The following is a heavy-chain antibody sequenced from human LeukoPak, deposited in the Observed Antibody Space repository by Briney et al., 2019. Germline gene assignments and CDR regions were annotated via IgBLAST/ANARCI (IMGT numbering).Heavy chain of an antibody. Sequence: ASVKVSCKASGYTFTVYYIHWVRQAPGQGLEWMAWINPDSGGTNYVQKFLGRVTVTRDTPISTAYMELTRLRSDDTAGYYCVRSWSNSFDPWGQGKLVTASS. CDR3: VRSWSNSFDP. CDR2: INPDSGGT. CDR1: GYTFTVYY. V-gene: IGHV1-2*02. J-gene: IGHJ5*02.